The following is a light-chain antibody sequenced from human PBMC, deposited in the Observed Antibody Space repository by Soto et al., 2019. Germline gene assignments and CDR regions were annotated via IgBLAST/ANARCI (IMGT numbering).Light chain of an antibody. V-gene: IGKV3-15*01. CDR2: GAS. CDR3: HQYNYWPPET. Sequence: EMVMTQSPATLSVSLVERATPAVMASQSVSTDLAWYQQKPGQAPRLLIFGASTRATGIPARFSGSGSGTEFILTISSLQSEDSAVYYCHQYNYWPPETFGQGTKVDIK. J-gene: IGKJ1*01. CDR1: QSVSTD.